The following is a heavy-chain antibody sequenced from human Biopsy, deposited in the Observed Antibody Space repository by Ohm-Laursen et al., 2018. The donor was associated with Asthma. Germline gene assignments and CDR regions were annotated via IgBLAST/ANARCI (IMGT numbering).Heavy chain of an antibody. CDR3: ARCQVGYSSGWSLLLKKIYYSGMDV. D-gene: IGHD6-19*01. V-gene: IGHV1-69*13. CDR1: GGTFSNFA. Sequence: SVKVSCNAPGGTFSNFAISCVRQAPGQGLEWLGGIMTVFGTTNYAQKFQGRVTITADESTSTAYMEVTSLRSEDTAIYYCARCQVGYSSGWSLLLKKIYYSGMDVWGQGNAVTVSS. CDR2: IMTVFGTT. J-gene: IGHJ6*02.